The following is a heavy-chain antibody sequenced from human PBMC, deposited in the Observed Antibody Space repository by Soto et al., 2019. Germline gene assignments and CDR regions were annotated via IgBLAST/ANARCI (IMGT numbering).Heavy chain of an antibody. Sequence: SETLSLTCTVSGGSISSYYWSWIRQPPGKGLEWIGYIYYSGSTNYNPSLKSRVTISVDTSKNQFSLKLSSVTAADTAVYYCARAPTSLNWFDPWRQGTLVTVSS. J-gene: IGHJ5*02. V-gene: IGHV4-59*01. CDR3: ARAPTSLNWFDP. CDR2: IYYSGST. CDR1: GGSISSYY.